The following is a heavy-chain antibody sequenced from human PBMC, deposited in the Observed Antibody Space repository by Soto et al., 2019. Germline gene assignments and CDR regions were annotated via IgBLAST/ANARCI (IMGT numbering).Heavy chain of an antibody. J-gene: IGHJ5*02. D-gene: IGHD2-2*01. CDR1: GFTFSSYS. Sequence: GGSLRLSCAASGFTFSSYSMNWFRQAPGKGLEWVSYISSSSSTIYYADSVKGRFTISRDNAKNSLYLQMNSLRSDDTAVYYCARDLVAILVPAAPLDPWGQGTLVTVSS. CDR3: ARDLVAILVPAAPLDP. V-gene: IGHV3-48*01. CDR2: ISSSSSTI.